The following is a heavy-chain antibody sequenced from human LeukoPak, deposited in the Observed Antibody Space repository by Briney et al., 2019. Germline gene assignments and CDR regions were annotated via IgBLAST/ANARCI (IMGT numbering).Heavy chain of an antibody. Sequence: PGGSLRLSCAASGFSFSIYAMSWVRQAPGKGLEGVSSISGSGGRTYYTNSAKGRFTISRENFKNTVYLEMNNLGAEDTALYYCAKGGQDYDFWRFDYWGQGNLVIVSS. CDR2: ISGSGGRT. V-gene: IGHV3-23*01. CDR3: AKGGQDYDFWRFDY. J-gene: IGHJ4*02. CDR1: GFSFSIYA. D-gene: IGHD3-3*01.